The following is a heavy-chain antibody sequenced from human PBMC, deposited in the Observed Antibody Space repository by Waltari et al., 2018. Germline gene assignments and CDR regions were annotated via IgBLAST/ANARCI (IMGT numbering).Heavy chain of an antibody. CDR3: ARDLHSSSSRNY. D-gene: IGHD6-13*01. J-gene: IGHJ4*02. CDR2: INHSGST. Sequence: QVQLQQWGAGLLKPSETLSLTCAVHGGSFSGYYWSWIRQPPGKGLEWIGEINHSGSTNYNPSLKSRVTISVDTSKNQFSLKLSSVTAADTAVYYCARDLHSSSSRNYWGQGTLVTVSS. V-gene: IGHV4-34*01. CDR1: GGSFSGYY.